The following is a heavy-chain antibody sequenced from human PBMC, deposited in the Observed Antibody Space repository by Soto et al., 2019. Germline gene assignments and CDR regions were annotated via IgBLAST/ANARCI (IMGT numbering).Heavy chain of an antibody. Sequence: EVQLVESGGGLVQPGGSLRLSCAASGFTFSSYSMNWVRQAPGKGLEWVSYISSSSSTIYYADSVKGRFTISRDNAKNSLYMQMNSLRAEDTAVYYCARVLFTITMDYLDYWGQGTLVTISS. CDR3: ARVLFTITMDYLDY. V-gene: IGHV3-48*01. CDR2: ISSSSSTI. J-gene: IGHJ4*02. CDR1: GFTFSSYS. D-gene: IGHD1-1*01.